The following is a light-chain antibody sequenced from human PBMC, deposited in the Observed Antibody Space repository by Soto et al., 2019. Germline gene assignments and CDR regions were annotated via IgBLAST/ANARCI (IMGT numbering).Light chain of an antibody. CDR3: QQSATIPLT. Sequence: DIQMTQSPPSLSAYVGGRVTITCRASQSISNRLNWYQQQPGKAPTLLIYTASSLESGVPSRFSGSGSGTDFTLTIDSLQPEDFATYYCQQSATIPLTFGPGTTVDIK. V-gene: IGKV1-39*01. CDR1: QSISNR. CDR2: TAS. J-gene: IGKJ3*01.